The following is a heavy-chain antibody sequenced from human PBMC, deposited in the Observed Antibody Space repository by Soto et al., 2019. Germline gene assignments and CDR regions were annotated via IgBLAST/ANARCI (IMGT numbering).Heavy chain of an antibody. J-gene: IGHJ4*02. CDR1: GFTFSTYS. CDR2: ISRTGNTI. CDR3: ARSGYFDY. D-gene: IGHD2-8*02. V-gene: IGHV3-48*01. Sequence: EVQVVESGGGLVQPGGSLRLSCAASGFTFSTYSMNWVRQAPGKGREWVSYISRTGNTIYYPDSVKGRFTISRDTAKKSLYLQMNSLRAEDTAVYYCARSGYFDYWGQGTLVTVSS.